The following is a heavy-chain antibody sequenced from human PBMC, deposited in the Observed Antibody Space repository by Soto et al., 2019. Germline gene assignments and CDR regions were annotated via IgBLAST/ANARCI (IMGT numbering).Heavy chain of an antibody. CDR2: TYYRSKWCN. V-gene: IGHV6-1*01. Sequence: SQTLSLTCAISGDSVSSNSAAWNWIRQSPSRGLEWLGRTYYRSKWCNDYAVSVKSRITINPDTSKNQFSLKLSSVTAADTAVYYCARILTHYDYIWGSYRHYYFDYWGQGTLVTVSS. CDR1: GDSVSSNSAA. CDR3: ARILTHYDYIWGSYRHYYFDY. D-gene: IGHD3-16*02. J-gene: IGHJ4*02.